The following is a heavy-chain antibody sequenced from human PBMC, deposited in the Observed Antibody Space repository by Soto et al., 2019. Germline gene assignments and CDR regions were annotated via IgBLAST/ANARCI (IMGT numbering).Heavy chain of an antibody. Sequence: SVKVSCKASGGTFSSYAISWVRQAPGQGLEWMGGIIPIFGTANYAQKFQGRVTITADESTSTAYMELSSLRSEDTAVYYCAYSITICGVAPYNWFDPWGQGTLVTVSS. CDR3: AYSITICGVAPYNWFDP. D-gene: IGHD3-3*01. CDR2: IIPIFGTA. J-gene: IGHJ5*02. CDR1: GGTFSSYA. V-gene: IGHV1-69*13.